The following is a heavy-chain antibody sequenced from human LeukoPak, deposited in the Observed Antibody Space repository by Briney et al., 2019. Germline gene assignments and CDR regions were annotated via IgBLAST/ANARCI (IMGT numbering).Heavy chain of an antibody. V-gene: IGHV1-2*02. CDR3: ARDRGSSWFADY. J-gene: IGHJ4*02. D-gene: IGHD6-13*01. Sequence: ASVKVSCKASGYIFTSYYIHWVRQAPGQGLEWMGWINPNNGGTKYGKKFQGRVTMTSDTSISTAYMELSRLRYDDTAMYYCARDRGSSWFADYWGQGTLVTVSS. CDR2: INPNNGGT. CDR1: GYIFTSYY.